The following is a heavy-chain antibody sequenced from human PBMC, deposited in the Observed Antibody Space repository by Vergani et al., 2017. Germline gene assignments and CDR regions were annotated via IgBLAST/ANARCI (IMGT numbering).Heavy chain of an antibody. V-gene: IGHV3-23*01. D-gene: IGHD6-6*01. CDR2: ISGSGGST. Sequence: EVQLLESGGGLVQPGGSLRLSCAASGFTFSCYAMSWVRQAPGKGLEWVSAISGSGGSTYYADSVKGRFTISRDNSKNTLYLQMNSLRAEDTAVYYCAKDXVGRRSPIIAASPGGFDYWGQGTLVTVSS. CDR1: GFTFSCYA. CDR3: AKDXVGRRSPIIAASPGGFDY. J-gene: IGHJ4*02.